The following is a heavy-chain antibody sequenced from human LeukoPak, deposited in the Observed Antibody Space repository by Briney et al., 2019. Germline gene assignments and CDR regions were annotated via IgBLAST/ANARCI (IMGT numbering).Heavy chain of an antibody. CDR1: GFTFNTFN. D-gene: IGHD6-13*01. Sequence: GGSLRLSCAASGFTFNTFNMNWVRQAPGKGLEWVGFIRSKAYGGTTEYAASVKGRFTISRDDSKRIAYLQMNSLKTEDTALYYCTRVPQPDYYYGMDVWGQGTTVSVSS. CDR3: TRVPQPDYYYGMDV. J-gene: IGHJ6*02. CDR2: IRSKAYGGTT. V-gene: IGHV3-49*04.